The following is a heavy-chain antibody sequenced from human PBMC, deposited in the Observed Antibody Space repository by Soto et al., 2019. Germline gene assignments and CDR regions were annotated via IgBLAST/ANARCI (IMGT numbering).Heavy chain of an antibody. J-gene: IGHJ6*02. Sequence: QVQLQQWGAGLLKPSETLSLTCAVYGGSFSGYYWSWIRQPPGKGLEWIGEINHSGSTNYNPSLTSRVTISVDTSKNQFSLKLSSVTAADTAVYYCARGGGYCSSTSCHYGMDVWGQGTTVTVSS. CDR1: GGSFSGYY. CDR3: ARGGGYCSSTSCHYGMDV. CDR2: INHSGST. D-gene: IGHD2-2*01. V-gene: IGHV4-34*01.